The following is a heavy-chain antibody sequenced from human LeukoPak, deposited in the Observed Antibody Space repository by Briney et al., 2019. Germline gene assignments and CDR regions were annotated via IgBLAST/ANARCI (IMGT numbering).Heavy chain of an antibody. CDR1: GFTFSSYA. CDR3: ASVPTGSGSR. CDR2: ISYDGSNK. Sequence: GGSLRLSCAASGFTFSSYAMHRVRQAPGKGLEWVAVISYDGSNKYYADSVKSRFTISRDNSKNTLYLQMNSLRAEDTAVYYCASVPTGSGSRWGQGTLVTVSS. J-gene: IGHJ4*02. D-gene: IGHD1-26*01. V-gene: IGHV3-30-3*01.